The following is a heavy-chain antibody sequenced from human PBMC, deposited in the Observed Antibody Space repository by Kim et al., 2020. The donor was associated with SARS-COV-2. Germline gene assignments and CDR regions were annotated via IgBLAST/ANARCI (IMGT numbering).Heavy chain of an antibody. CDR3: ARELGGGYFDY. J-gene: IGHJ4*02. V-gene: IGHV1-46*01. D-gene: IGHD2-15*01. Sequence: ASVKVSCKASGYTFTNYYIHGVRQAPGQGLEWMGLINPSDGGTNYAQNFQGRVTMTRDTSTSTVYMELSSLRSEDTAVYYCARELGGGYFDYWGQGTLVT. CDR1: GYTFTNYY. CDR2: INPSDGGT.